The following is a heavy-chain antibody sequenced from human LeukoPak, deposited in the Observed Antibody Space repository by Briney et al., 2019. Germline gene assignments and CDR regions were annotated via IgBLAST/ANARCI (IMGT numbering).Heavy chain of an antibody. J-gene: IGHJ4*02. D-gene: IGHD3-22*01. Sequence: ASEKVSCKASGYTFTGYYMHWVRQAPGQGLEWMGWINPNSGGTNYAQKFQGTVTMTRDTSISTAYMELSRLRSDDTAVYYCARAKNSQNYYDTSGGYWGQGTLVTVSS. CDR2: INPNSGGT. CDR3: ARAKNSQNYYDTSGGY. V-gene: IGHV1-2*02. CDR1: GYTFTGYY.